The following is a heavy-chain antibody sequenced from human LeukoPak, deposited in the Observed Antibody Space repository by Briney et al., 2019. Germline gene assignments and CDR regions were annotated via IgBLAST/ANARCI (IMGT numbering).Heavy chain of an antibody. V-gene: IGHV4-39*01. CDR3: ARVNGGSFYYLDV. CDR1: GGSISSTSYY. J-gene: IGHJ6*03. CDR2: IYYSGIT. D-gene: IGHD1-26*01. Sequence: SETLSLTCTVSGGSISSTSYYWGWIRQPPGKGLEWLGSIYYSGITYYSPSLKSRVTISVDTSKNQFSLKLSSVTATDTAVYFCARVNGGSFYYLDVWGKGTTVTASS.